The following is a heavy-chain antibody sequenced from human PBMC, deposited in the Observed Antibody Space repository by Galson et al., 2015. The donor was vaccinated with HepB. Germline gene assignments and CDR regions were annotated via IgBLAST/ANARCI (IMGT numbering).Heavy chain of an antibody. D-gene: IGHD4-17*01. CDR1: GFTFSSYA. CDR2: ISYDGSNK. V-gene: IGHV3-30-3*01. CDR3: ARDDYGDYRFGY. J-gene: IGHJ4*02. Sequence: SLRLSCAASGFTFSSYAMHWVRQAPGKGLEWVAVISYDGSNKYYADSVKGQFTISRDNSKNTLYLQMNSLRAEDTAVYYCARDDYGDYRFGYWGQGTLVTVSS.